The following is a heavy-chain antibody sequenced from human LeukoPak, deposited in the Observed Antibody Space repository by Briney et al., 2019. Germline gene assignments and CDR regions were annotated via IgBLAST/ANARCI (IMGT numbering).Heavy chain of an antibody. Sequence: SETLSLTCAVYGGSFSGYYWSWIRQPPGKGLEWIGEINHSGSTNYNPSLKSRVTISVDTSKNQFSLKLSSVTAADTAVYYCAARGYSSSSGAFDIWGQGTMVTVSS. D-gene: IGHD6-6*01. CDR2: INHSGST. J-gene: IGHJ3*02. CDR3: AARGYSSSSGAFDI. CDR1: GGSFSGYY. V-gene: IGHV4-34*01.